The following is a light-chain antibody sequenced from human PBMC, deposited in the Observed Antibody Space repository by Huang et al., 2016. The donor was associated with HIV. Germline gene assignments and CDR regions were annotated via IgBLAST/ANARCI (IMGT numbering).Light chain of an antibody. Sequence: EIVLTQSPATLSLSPGERATLSCRASQSVSSYLALYQQRPGQAPRRLIYDASNRATGIPARFSGSGSGTDFTLTISSLEPEDFAVYYCQQRSNWPPLTFGGGTKVEIK. V-gene: IGKV3-11*01. CDR2: DAS. CDR3: QQRSNWPPLT. J-gene: IGKJ4*01. CDR1: QSVSSY.